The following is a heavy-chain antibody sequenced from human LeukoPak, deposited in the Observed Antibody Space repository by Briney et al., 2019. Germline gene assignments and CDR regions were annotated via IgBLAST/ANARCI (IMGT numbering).Heavy chain of an antibody. J-gene: IGHJ6*03. CDR2: INHSGST. CDR3: ARSRERGYYYYYYMDV. D-gene: IGHD1-1*01. CDR1: GGSFIGYY. V-gene: IGHV4-34*01. Sequence: SETLSLTCAGYGGSFIGYYWRWVRPPPGKGPEWVGEINHSGSTNYNPSLKSRVTISVDTSKNQFSLKLSSVTAADTAVYYCARSRERGYYYYYYMDVWGKGTTVTVSS.